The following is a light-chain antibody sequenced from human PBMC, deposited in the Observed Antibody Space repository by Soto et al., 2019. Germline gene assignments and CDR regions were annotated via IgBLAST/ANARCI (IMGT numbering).Light chain of an antibody. CDR3: QQSYSTPLP. Sequence: DIQMTQSASSLSASIGDRVTITCRASQSVSSYLNWYQQKPGRAPKLLIYAASSLQSGVPSRFSGSGSGTDFILTISSLQREDFATYYCQQSYSTPLPFGGGTKVEIK. J-gene: IGKJ4*01. V-gene: IGKV1-39*01. CDR2: AAS. CDR1: QSVSSY.